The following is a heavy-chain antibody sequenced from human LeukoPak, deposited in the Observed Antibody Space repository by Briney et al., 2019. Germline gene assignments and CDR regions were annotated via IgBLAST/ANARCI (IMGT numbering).Heavy chain of an antibody. CDR1: GGSISSGSYY. D-gene: IGHD1-14*01. CDR3: ARQPVYYYYGMDV. Sequence: PSQTLSLTCTVSGGSISSGSYYWSWIPQPAGKGLEWIGRIYTSGSTNYNPSLNSRVTISVDTSKNQFTLKLSSVTAADTAVYYCARQPVYYYYGMDVWGQGTTVTVSS. V-gene: IGHV4-61*02. CDR2: IYTSGST. J-gene: IGHJ6*02.